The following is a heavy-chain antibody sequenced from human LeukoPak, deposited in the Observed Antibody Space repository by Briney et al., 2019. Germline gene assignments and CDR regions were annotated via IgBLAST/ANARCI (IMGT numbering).Heavy chain of an antibody. V-gene: IGHV1-18*01. CDR3: ARDNYDILTGYSLYYFDY. Sequence: GASVKVSCKASGYTFTSYGISWVRQAPRQGLEWMGWISAYNGNTNYAQKFQGRVTITADESTSTAYMELSSLRSEDTAVYYCARDNYDILTGYSLYYFDYWGQGTLVTVSS. D-gene: IGHD3-9*01. CDR2: ISAYNGNT. J-gene: IGHJ4*02. CDR1: GYTFTSYG.